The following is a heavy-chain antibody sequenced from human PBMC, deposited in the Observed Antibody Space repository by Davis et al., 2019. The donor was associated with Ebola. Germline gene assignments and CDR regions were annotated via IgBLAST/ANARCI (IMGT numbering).Heavy chain of an antibody. CDR1: GGSISSSSYY. CDR2: IYYSGST. Sequence: SETLSLTCTVSGGSISSSSYYWGWIRQPPGKGLEWIGYIYYSGSTYYNPSLKSRVTISVDTSKNQFSLKLSSVTAADTAVYYCARDGGYCSSTSCLLYYYYYMDVWGKGTTVTVSS. J-gene: IGHJ6*03. V-gene: IGHV4-30-4*08. D-gene: IGHD2-2*01. CDR3: ARDGGYCSSTSCLLYYYYYMDV.